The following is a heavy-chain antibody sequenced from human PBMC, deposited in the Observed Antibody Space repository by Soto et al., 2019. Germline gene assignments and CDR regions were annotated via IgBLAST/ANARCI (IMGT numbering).Heavy chain of an antibody. CDR2: VSGYNDKT. D-gene: IGHD2-21*01. J-gene: IGHJ4*02. CDR1: GYPLTNHG. CDR3: ARDFYPVAYFFDY. Sequence: SVKVSCKASGYPLTNHGISWVRQAPGQGLEWVGWVSGYNDKTKSAQKFKGRVTMTTDTSTSTAYMELRSLRSDDTAVYYCARDFYPVAYFFDYWGQGTLVTVSS. V-gene: IGHV1-18*04.